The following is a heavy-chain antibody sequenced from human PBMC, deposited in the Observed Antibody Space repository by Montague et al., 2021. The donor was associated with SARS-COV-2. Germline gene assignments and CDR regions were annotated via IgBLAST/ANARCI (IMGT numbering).Heavy chain of an antibody. V-gene: IGHV2-5*02. Sequence: PALVKPTQTLTLTCSFSGFSLRTSGVGVGWIRQPPGKALGWLAVIYWDDDKRYSPSLKSRLTITKDTSKNQVVLILTDVDPADTATYFCAHREEGNNGYSWFDPWGQGTLVTVSS. CDR2: IYWDDDK. D-gene: IGHD5-12*01. J-gene: IGHJ5*02. CDR1: GFSLRTSGVG. CDR3: AHREEGNNGYSWFDP.